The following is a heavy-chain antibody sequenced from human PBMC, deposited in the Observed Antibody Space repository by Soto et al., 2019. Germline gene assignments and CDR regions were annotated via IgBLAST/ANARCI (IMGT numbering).Heavy chain of an antibody. V-gene: IGHV3-21*01. CDR1: GFTFSSYS. D-gene: IGHD6-6*01. CDR2: ISSSSSYI. J-gene: IGHJ5*02. CDR3: ARHGRQLVPSGKWFDP. Sequence: EVQLVESGGGLVKPGGSLRLSCAASGFTFSSYSMNWVRQAPGKGLEWVSSISSSSSYIYYADSVKGRFTISRDNDKNSLYLQMNSLRAEDTAVYYCARHGRQLVPSGKWFDPWGQGTLVTVSS.